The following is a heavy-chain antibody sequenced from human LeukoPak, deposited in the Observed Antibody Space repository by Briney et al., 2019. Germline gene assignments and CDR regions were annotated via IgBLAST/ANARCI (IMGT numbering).Heavy chain of an antibody. V-gene: IGHV4-39*07. D-gene: IGHD3-22*01. J-gene: IGHJ4*02. CDR3: ARNPLPSGSVDTPFDY. CDR1: GGSISSSSYY. Sequence: SETLSLTCTVSGGSISSSSYYWGWIRQPPGKGLEWIGSIYYSGSTYYNPSLKSRVTISVDTSKNQFSLKLSSVTAADTAVYYCARNPLPSGSVDTPFDYWGQGTLVTVSS. CDR2: IYYSGST.